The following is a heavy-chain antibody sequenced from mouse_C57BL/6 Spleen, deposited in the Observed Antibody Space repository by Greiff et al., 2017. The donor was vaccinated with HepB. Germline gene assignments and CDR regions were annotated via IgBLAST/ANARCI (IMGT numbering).Heavy chain of an antibody. CDR3: ASRDYDGYYFDY. D-gene: IGHD2-4*01. CDR2: INPSTGGT. CDR1: GYSFTGYY. V-gene: IGHV1-42*01. Sequence: EVQLQQSGPELVKPGASVKISCKASGYSFTGYYMNWVKQSPEKSLEWIGEINPSTGGTTYNQKFKAKATLTVDKSSSTAYMQLKSLTSEDSAVYYCASRDYDGYYFDYWGQGTTLTVSS. J-gene: IGHJ2*01.